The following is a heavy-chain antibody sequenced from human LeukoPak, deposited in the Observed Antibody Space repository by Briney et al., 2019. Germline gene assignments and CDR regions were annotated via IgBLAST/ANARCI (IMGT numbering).Heavy chain of an antibody. CDR3: ARQGCSGGSCYAPYFDY. CDR2: IYPGDPDT. V-gene: IGHV5-51*01. D-gene: IGHD2-15*01. J-gene: IGHJ4*02. CDR1: GYSFTSYW. Sequence: GESLKISCKGSGYSFTSYWIGWVRQMPGKGLEWMGIIYPGDPDTRYSPSFQGQVTISADKSISTAYLQWSSLKASDTAMYYCARQGCSGGSCYAPYFDYWGQGTLVTVSS.